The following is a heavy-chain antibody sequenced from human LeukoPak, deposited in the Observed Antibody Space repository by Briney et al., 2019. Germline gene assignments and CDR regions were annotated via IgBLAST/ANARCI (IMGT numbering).Heavy chain of an antibody. CDR3: ARELNGAFDP. Sequence: EGSLRLSCAASGFTFSSYEMNWVRQAPGKGLEWVSYISSSGSTKYYADSVKGRFTISRDNAKNSLYLQMNSLRAEDTAVYYCARELNGAFDPWGQGTLVTVSS. CDR2: ISSSGSTK. CDR1: GFTFSSYE. D-gene: IGHD1-1*01. V-gene: IGHV3-48*03. J-gene: IGHJ5*02.